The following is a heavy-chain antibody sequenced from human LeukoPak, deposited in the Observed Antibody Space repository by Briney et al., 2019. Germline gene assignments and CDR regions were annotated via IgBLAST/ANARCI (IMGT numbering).Heavy chain of an antibody. V-gene: IGHV3-23*01. CDR2: ISGSGYST. Sequence: GGSLRLSCTASGFTFSSYAMSWVRQAPGKGLEWVSTISGSGYSTYYADSVKGRFTISRDNSKNTLYLQMNSLRAEDTAVYYCAKVLGMYGSSGYAWYFDYWGQGTLVTVSS. CDR1: GFTFSSYA. D-gene: IGHD6-25*01. J-gene: IGHJ4*02. CDR3: AKVLGMYGSSGYAWYFDY.